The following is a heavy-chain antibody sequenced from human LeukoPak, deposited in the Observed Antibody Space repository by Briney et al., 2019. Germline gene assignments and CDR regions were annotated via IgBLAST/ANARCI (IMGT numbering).Heavy chain of an antibody. CDR2: IYLYGTT. D-gene: IGHD1/OR15-1a*01. Sequence: GSLRLSCAASGFTFSNAWMSWVRQAPGEGLEWIGEIYLYGTTNYNPSFTSRVTMSVDRSRNQFSLKLTSVTAADTAVYYCARQKWEQQGRDYYFNGLDVWGPGTTVIVSS. CDR1: GFTFSNAW. V-gene: IGHV4-4*02. CDR3: ARQKWEQQGRDYYFNGLDV. J-gene: IGHJ6*02.